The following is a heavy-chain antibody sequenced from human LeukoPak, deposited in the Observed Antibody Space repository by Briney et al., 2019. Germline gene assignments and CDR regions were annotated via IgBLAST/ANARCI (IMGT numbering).Heavy chain of an antibody. V-gene: IGHV4-39*01. D-gene: IGHD6-13*01. J-gene: IGHJ4*02. Sequence: SETLSLTCTVSGDFISSSSYYWGWIRQPPGKGLEWIGSIFHSGSTYYNPSLKSRVTISVDTSKNQFSLKLTSVTAADTAVYYCARSWFSTGPADYWGQGTLVTVSS. CDR1: GDFISSSSYY. CDR3: ARSWFSTGPADY. CDR2: IFHSGST.